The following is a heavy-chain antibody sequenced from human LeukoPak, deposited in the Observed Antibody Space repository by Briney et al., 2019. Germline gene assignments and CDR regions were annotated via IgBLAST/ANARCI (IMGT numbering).Heavy chain of an antibody. V-gene: IGHV3-21*01. CDR3: ARAVIVGATKDYYYGMDV. CDR1: GFTFSSYS. CDR2: ISSSSSYI. Sequence: GGSLRLSCAASGFTFSSYSMNWVRQAPGKGLEWVSSISSSSSYIYYADSVKGRFTISRDNAKNSLYLQMNSLRAEDTAVYYCARAVIVGATKDYYYGMDVWGQGTTVTVSS. J-gene: IGHJ6*02. D-gene: IGHD1-26*01.